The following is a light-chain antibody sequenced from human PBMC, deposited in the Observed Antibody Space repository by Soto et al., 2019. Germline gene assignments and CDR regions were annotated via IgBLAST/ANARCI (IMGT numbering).Light chain of an antibody. V-gene: IGKV1-9*01. CDR1: QGISSY. CDR2: GAS. J-gene: IGKJ4*01. Sequence: DIQLTQSPSFLSASVGDRVTITCRASQGISSYLAWYQQKPRKAPEVLIFGASTLQSGVPSRFSGSGSGTEFTLTISSLQPEDFATYYCQQYNSYSPLTFGGGTKVEIK. CDR3: QQYNSYSPLT.